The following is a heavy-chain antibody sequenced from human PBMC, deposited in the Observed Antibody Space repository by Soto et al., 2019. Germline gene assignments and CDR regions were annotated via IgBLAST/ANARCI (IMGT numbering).Heavy chain of an antibody. CDR1: GFTVSSNY. CDR2: IYSGGSS. J-gene: IGHJ4*02. D-gene: IGHD3-10*01. Sequence: EVQLVESGGGLIQPGGSLRLSCAASGFTVSSNYMTWVRQAPGKGLEWVSIIYSGGSSYYADSVKGRFTISRDNSRNTLYLQMHSLRAEDTAVYDCARESNRTMAYWGQGTLVTVSS. V-gene: IGHV3-53*01. CDR3: ARESNRTMAY.